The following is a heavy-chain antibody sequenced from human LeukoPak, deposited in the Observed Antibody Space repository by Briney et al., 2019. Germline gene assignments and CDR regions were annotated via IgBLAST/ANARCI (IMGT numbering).Heavy chain of an antibody. CDR3: ARLDMAIKVLY. D-gene: IGHD5-24*01. Sequence: SETLSLTCTVSGGSISSYYWSWIRQPPGKELEYIGYIYYSESTNYNPSLKSRVAISLDTSKNQFSLRLISVTAADTAVYYCARLDMAIKVLYWGQGTLVTVSS. CDR1: GGSISSYY. J-gene: IGHJ4*02. V-gene: IGHV4-59*01. CDR2: IYYSEST.